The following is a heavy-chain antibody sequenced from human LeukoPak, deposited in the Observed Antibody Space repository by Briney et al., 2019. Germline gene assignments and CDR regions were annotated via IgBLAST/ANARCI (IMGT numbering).Heavy chain of an antibody. V-gene: IGHV4-4*07. CDR3: GRDPKRST. CDR1: GGSMSNSY. J-gene: IGHJ5*02. Sequence: PSETLSLTCAVSGGSMSNSYWSWIRQPAGKGLEWIGRIYSSGSTNYNPSLKSRVTMSIDTSTNQFSLKLTSVTAADTGIYYCGRDPKRSTWGQGILVTVSS. D-gene: IGHD5-24*01. CDR2: IYSSGST.